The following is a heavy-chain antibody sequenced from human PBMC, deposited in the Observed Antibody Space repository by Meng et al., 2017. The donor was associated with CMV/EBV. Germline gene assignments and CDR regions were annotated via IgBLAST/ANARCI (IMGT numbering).Heavy chain of an antibody. J-gene: IGHJ4*02. CDR1: GFTFSSYS. CDR3: AKETRVHYDSSAPGY. D-gene: IGHD3-22*01. CDR2: ISSSSSYI. Sequence: GESLKISCAASGFTFSSYSMNWVRQAPGKGLEWVSSISSSSSYIYYADSVKGRFTISRDNSKNTLYLQMNSLRAEDTAVYYCAKETRVHYDSSAPGYWDQGTLVTVSS. V-gene: IGHV3-21*04.